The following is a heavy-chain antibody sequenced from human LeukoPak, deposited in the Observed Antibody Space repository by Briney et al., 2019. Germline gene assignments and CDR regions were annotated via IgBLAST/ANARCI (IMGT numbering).Heavy chain of an antibody. D-gene: IGHD3-22*01. V-gene: IGHV3-11*01. CDR2: ISSSGSTI. J-gene: IGHJ4*02. CDR1: GFTFSSYA. CDR3: ARVETYYYDSSGYRLHYYFDY. Sequence: TGGSLRLSCAASGFTFSSYAMSWIRQAPGKGLEWVSYISSSGSTIYYADSVKGRFTISRDNAKNSLYLQMNSLRAEDTAVYYCARVETYYYDSSGYRLHYYFDYWGQGTLVTASS.